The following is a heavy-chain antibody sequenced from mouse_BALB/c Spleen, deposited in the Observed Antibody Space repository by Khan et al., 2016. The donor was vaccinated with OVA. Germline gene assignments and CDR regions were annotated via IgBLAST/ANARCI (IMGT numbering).Heavy chain of an antibody. CDR1: GFSLTNYG. D-gene: IGHD2-12*01. CDR3: AREPYYNYKIMDY. V-gene: IGHV2-6-1*01. CDR2: IWSDGSS. Sequence: QVQLKESGPGLVAPSQSLSITCTISGFSLTNYGVHWVRQPPGKGLEWLVVIWSDGSSTYNSALKSRLTISKDNSKSQVFLKMNSLQTDDTAMYFCAREPYYNYKIMDYWGQGTSVTVSS. J-gene: IGHJ4*01.